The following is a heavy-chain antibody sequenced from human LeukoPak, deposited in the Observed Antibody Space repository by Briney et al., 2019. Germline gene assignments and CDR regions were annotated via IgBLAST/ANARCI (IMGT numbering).Heavy chain of an antibody. Sequence: SEALSLTCAVSGGSISSNNWWIWVRQSPEKGLEWIGEIYHDGSTNYNPSLKSRVTISMDKSKNQLSLKLNFVTAADTAVYYCARDRGGYTYSHDYWGQGTLVTVSS. J-gene: IGHJ4*02. CDR2: IYHDGST. V-gene: IGHV4-4*02. CDR1: GGSISSNNW. CDR3: ARDRGGYTYSHDY. D-gene: IGHD5-18*01.